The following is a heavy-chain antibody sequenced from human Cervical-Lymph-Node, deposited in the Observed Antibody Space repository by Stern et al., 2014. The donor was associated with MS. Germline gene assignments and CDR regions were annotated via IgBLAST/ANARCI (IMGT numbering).Heavy chain of an antibody. V-gene: IGHV4-61*02. CDR1: GGSISSGSYY. D-gene: IGHD3-3*01. CDR3: ARLYYDFWSGYHYYYYYGMDV. J-gene: IGHJ6*02. Sequence: QVQLQESGPGLVKPSQTLSLTCTVSGGSISSGSYYWSWIRQPAGKGLEWIGRIYTSGSTNYNPSLKSRVTISVATSKKHFSLKLSSVTAADTAVYYCARLYYDFWSGYHYYYYYGMDVWGQGTTVTVSS. CDR2: IYTSGST.